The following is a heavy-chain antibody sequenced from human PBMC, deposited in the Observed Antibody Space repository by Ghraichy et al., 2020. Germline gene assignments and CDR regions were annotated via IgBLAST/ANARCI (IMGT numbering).Heavy chain of an antibody. CDR3: ARGHTGSSSTFTY. J-gene: IGHJ4*02. CDR1: GFTFSNKS. D-gene: IGHD6-6*01. Sequence: GGSLRLSCEGSGFTFSNKSMAWVRQAPGKGLEWVSSTSHSGHYIYYADSVKGRFTLSRDNARDSLFLQMNSLRAEDTSVYYCARGHTGSSSTFTYSGPGTLLPVSS. CDR2: TSHSGHYI. V-gene: IGHV3-21*01.